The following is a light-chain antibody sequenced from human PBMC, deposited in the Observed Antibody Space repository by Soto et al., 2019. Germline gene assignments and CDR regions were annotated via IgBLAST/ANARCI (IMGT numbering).Light chain of an antibody. V-gene: IGKV2-28*01. J-gene: IGKJ2*01. CDR3: MQALQTPRT. Sequence: DIVMTQSPLSLPVTPGEPASISCRSSQSLLHSNGYNYLDWYLQKPGQSPQLLIYLGSNRATGVPDRFSGSGSGTDFTLKISRVEAEDVGVDYCMQALQTPRTFRQGPKLEIK. CDR2: LGS. CDR1: QSLLHSNGYNY.